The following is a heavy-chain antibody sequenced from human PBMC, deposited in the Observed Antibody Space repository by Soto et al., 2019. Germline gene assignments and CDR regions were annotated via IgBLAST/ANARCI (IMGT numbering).Heavy chain of an antibody. Sequence: PSETLSLTCTVSGGSISSGGYYWSWIRQHPGKGLEWIGYIHYSGSVHYNPSLQSRLTMSVDTSKNLFSLKLSSVTAADTAVYFCAREDDGGDRDYYGLDVWGQGTTVTVSS. J-gene: IGHJ6*02. CDR2: IHYSGSV. D-gene: IGHD2-21*02. V-gene: IGHV4-30-4*08. CDR1: GGSISSGGYY. CDR3: AREDDGGDRDYYGLDV.